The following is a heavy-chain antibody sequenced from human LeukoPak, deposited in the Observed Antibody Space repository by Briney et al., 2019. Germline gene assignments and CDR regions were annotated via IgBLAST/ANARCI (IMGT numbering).Heavy chain of an antibody. Sequence: SQTLSLTCAISGDSVSSNIAAWNWIRQSPSRGLEWLGRTYYRSKWYNDYAMSVKSRITINRDTSKNQFSLQLSSVTSEDTAVYYCAKSYSARLGQESYYYFYVDVWGKGTTITVSS. CDR3: AKSYSARLGQESYYYFYVDV. V-gene: IGHV6-1*01. CDR1: GDSVSSNIAA. D-gene: IGHD6-13*01. CDR2: TYYRSKWYN. J-gene: IGHJ6*03.